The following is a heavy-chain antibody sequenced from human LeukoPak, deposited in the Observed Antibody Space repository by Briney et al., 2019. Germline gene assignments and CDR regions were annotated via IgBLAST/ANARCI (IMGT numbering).Heavy chain of an antibody. J-gene: IGHJ4*01. D-gene: IGHD3/OR15-3a*01. CDR1: GFTFDDYA. CDR3: AKDINFFTGDRDYFDY. Sequence: GGSLRLSCTASGFTFDDYAMHWVRQVPGKGLEWVSGLNWNSDGIRYADSVKGRFTISRDNAKNSLYLQMNSLRVEDTALYYCAKDINFFTGDRDYFDYWGQGTLVTVSS. CDR2: LNWNSDGI. V-gene: IGHV3-9*01.